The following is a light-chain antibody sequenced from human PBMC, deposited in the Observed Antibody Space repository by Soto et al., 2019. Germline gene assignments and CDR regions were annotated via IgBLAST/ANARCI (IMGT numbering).Light chain of an antibody. Sequence: IPLTQSPSSLSASVGDSVTITCRASQGIITYLAWYQQKPGKAPNLLIYGSSTLQSGVPLRFSGSGSGTDFTLTINSLQAEDFATYYCQQTRSYPSTFGGGTKVDIK. CDR1: QGIITY. CDR2: GSS. V-gene: IGKV1-9*01. CDR3: QQTRSYPST. J-gene: IGKJ4*01.